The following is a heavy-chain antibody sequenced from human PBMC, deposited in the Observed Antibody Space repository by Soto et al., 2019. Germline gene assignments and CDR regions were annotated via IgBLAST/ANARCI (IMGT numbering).Heavy chain of an antibody. CDR2: INPNSGGT. D-gene: IGHD6-19*01. V-gene: IGHV1-2*02. CDR1: GYTFTGYY. J-gene: IGHJ5*02. CDR3: ARDLCIAVALRWFDP. Sequence: QVQLVQSGAEVKKPGASVKVSCKASGYTFTGYYMHWVRQAPGQGLEWMGWINPNSGGTNYAQKFQGRVTMTRDTSISTAYRELSRLRSDDTAVYYCARDLCIAVALRWFDPWGQGTLVTVSS.